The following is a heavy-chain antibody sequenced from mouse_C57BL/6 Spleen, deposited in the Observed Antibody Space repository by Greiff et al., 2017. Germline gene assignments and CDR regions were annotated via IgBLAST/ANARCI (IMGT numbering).Heavy chain of an antibody. V-gene: IGHV1-15*01. J-gene: IGHJ2*01. CDR3: THGSSYFDY. Sequence: QVQLQQSGAELVMPGASVKLSCKASGYTFTDYEMHWVKQTPVHGLEWIGAIDPETGGTAYNQKFKGKAILTADKSSSTAYMELRSLTSEDSAVYYWTHGSSYFDYWGQGTTLTVSS. CDR1: GYTFTDYE. D-gene: IGHD1-1*01. CDR2: IDPETGGT.